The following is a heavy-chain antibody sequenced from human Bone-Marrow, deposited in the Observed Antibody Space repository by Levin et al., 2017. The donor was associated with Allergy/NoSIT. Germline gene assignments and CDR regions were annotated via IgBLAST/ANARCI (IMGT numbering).Heavy chain of an antibody. D-gene: IGHD6-19*01. CDR3: ASASWAYNSGSLAY. J-gene: IGHJ4*02. Sequence: GGSLRLSCAVSGFTVSSIYMSWVRQAPGKGLEWLSVIRTGGSTYYAESVKGRFTISRDKAKNTLYLQMNTLRAEDTAVYYCASASWAYNSGSLAYWGQGTLVTVSS. V-gene: IGHV3-53*01. CDR1: GFTVSSIY. CDR2: IRTGGST.